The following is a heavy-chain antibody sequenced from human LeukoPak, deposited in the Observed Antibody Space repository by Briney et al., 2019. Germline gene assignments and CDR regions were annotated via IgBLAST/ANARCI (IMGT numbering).Heavy chain of an antibody. CDR1: GGSVSSGSYY. D-gene: IGHD2-15*01. J-gene: IGHJ5*02. CDR2: IYYSGST. CDR3: ARDFVVVVAATVQNWFDP. Sequence: SETLSLTCTVSGGSVSSGSYYWSWIRQPPGKGLEWIGYIYYSGSTNYNPSLKSRVTISVDTSKNQFSLKLSSVTAADTAVYYCARDFVVVVAATVQNWFDPWGLGTLVTVSS. V-gene: IGHV4-61*01.